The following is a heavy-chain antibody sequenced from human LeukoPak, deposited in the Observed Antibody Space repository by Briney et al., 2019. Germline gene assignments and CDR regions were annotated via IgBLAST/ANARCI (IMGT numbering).Heavy chain of an antibody. CDR1: GDSVNSGAYY. J-gene: IGHJ4*02. Sequence: SETLSLTCTVSGDSVNSGAYYWSWLRQPAGKEPEWIGRIYPLETTNYNPSLKSRVAISVDTSKNQFSLKLSSVTAADTAVYYCARGSKRPGYSSSSHFDYWGQGTLVTVSS. CDR3: ARGSKRPGYSSSSHFDY. V-gene: IGHV4-61*02. D-gene: IGHD6-13*01. CDR2: IYPLETT.